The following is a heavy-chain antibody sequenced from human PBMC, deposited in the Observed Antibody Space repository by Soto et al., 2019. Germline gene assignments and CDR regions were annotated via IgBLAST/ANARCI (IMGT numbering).Heavy chain of an antibody. CDR3: ARDGGRHSGGIDY. D-gene: IGHD1-26*01. CDR2: IIPIFGTA. J-gene: IGHJ4*02. V-gene: IGHV1-69*01. Sequence: QVQLVQSGAEVKKPGSSVKDSCKASGGTFSSYSINWVRQAPGQGLEWMGEIIPIFGTANYAQKFQGRVTITADESTSTAYMKLSSLRSEDTAVYYCARDGGRHSGGIDYWGQGTLVTVSS. CDR1: GGTFSSYS.